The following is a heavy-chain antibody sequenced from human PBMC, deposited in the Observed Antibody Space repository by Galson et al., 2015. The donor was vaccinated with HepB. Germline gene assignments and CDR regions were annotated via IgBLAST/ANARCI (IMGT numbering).Heavy chain of an antibody. CDR1: GFTFTDYY. CDR3: AKARGNSGWYGSLDY. J-gene: IGHJ4*02. CDR2: ISGSGSAV. Sequence: SLRLSCAASGFTFTDYYMSWIRQAPGKGLEWLSYISGSGSAVYYADSVRGRFTISRDNSKNTVYLQMNSLRAEDTAVYYCAKARGNSGWYGSLDYWGQGTVVTVSS. V-gene: IGHV3-11*04. D-gene: IGHD6-19*01.